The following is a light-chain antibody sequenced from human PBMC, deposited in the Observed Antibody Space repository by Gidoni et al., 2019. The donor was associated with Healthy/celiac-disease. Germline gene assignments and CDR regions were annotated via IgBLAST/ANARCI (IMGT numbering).Light chain of an antibody. CDR2: GAS. J-gene: IGKJ1*01. CDR3: QQYGSSGT. V-gene: IGKV3-20*01. CDR1: QSVSSSY. Sequence: EIVLTPSPGTPSLSPGERATLSCRASQSVSSSYLAWYQQKPGQAPRLLIYGASSRATGIPDRFSGSGSGTDFTLTISRLEPEDFAVYYCQQYGSSGTFGQGTKVEIK.